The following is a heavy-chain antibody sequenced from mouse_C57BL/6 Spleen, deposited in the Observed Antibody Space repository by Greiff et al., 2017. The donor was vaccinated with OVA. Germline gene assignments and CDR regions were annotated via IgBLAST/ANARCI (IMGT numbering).Heavy chain of an antibody. CDR1: GFTFSSYA. J-gene: IGHJ2*01. Sequence: EVKLMESGGGLVKPGGSLKLSCAASGFTFSSYAMSWVRQTPEKRLEWVATISDGGSYTYYPDNVKGRFTISRDNAKNNLYLQMSHLKSEDTAMYYCARDRLGLDYWGQGTTLTVSS. CDR3: ARDRLGLDY. CDR2: ISDGGSYT. D-gene: IGHD4-1*01. V-gene: IGHV5-4*01.